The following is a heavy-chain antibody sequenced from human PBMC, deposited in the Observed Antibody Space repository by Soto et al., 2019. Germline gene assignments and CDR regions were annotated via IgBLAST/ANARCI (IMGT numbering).Heavy chain of an antibody. V-gene: IGHV1-69*06. CDR1: GDTFSSYT. CDR2: IIPLFGST. CDR3: ARKVAAALDAFEI. D-gene: IGHD5-12*01. J-gene: IGHJ3*02. Sequence: SVKVSCKASGDTFSSYTITWVRQAPGQGLEWMGYIIPLFGSTNYARNFQGKVTFTAHRNPDTAYMDLSNLIFDDTAVYYCARKVAAALDAFEIWGQGTKVTVSS.